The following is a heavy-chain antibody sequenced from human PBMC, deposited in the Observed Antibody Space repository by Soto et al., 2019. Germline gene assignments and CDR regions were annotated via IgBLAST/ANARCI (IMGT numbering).Heavy chain of an antibody. CDR1: GYTFTSYA. CDR3: ARNSIPDGYNYVASFDI. Sequence: EASVKVSCKASGYTFTSYAMHWVRQAPGQRLEWMGWINAGSGNTKYSQKFQGRVTITRDTSASTAYMELSSLRSEDTAVYYCARNSIPDGYNYVASFDIWRQGTVVTVSS. V-gene: IGHV1-3*01. D-gene: IGHD5-12*01. J-gene: IGHJ3*02. CDR2: INAGSGNT.